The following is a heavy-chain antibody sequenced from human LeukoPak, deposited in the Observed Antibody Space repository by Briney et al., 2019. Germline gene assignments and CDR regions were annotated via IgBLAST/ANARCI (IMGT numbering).Heavy chain of an antibody. CDR2: TYYRSKWYY. Sequence: QTLSLTCAISGDIVSSNSAAWNWIRQSPSRGLEWLGRTYYRSKWYYDYAVAVKSRISINPDTSKNQFSLQLSSVTPEDTAVYYCARDPVGGSTIFDYWGQGTLVTVSS. D-gene: IGHD1-26*01. CDR3: ARDPVGGSTIFDY. V-gene: IGHV6-1*01. CDR1: GDIVSSNSAA. J-gene: IGHJ4*02.